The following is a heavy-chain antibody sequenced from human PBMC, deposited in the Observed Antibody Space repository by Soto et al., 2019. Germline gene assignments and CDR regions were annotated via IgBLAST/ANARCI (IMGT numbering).Heavy chain of an antibody. Sequence: EVQLLESGGGLVQPGGSLRLSCDGSGFTFPNYGMTWVRQAPGQGLEWVSSVSGDGFTAYYADSVKGRFTISRDNSKNTVYVQMNSLRAEDTAVYYCAKEASVPSFGEFWFFDLWCRGTPVTVSS. D-gene: IGHD3-10*01. CDR2: VSGDGFTA. CDR1: GFTFPNYG. CDR3: AKEASVPSFGEFWFFDL. V-gene: IGHV3-23*01. J-gene: IGHJ2*01.